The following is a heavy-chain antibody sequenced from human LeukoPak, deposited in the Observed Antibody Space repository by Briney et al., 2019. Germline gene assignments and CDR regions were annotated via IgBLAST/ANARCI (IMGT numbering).Heavy chain of an antibody. Sequence: ASVKVSCKASGYTFTSYYMHWVRQAPGQGLEWMGIINPSGGSTSYAQKFQGRVTMTRDMSTSTVYMELSSLRSEDTAVYYCAREDGIAVAGNNWFDPWGQGTLVTVSS. V-gene: IGHV1-46*01. D-gene: IGHD6-19*01. J-gene: IGHJ5*02. CDR3: AREDGIAVAGNNWFDP. CDR1: GYTFTSYY. CDR2: INPSGGST.